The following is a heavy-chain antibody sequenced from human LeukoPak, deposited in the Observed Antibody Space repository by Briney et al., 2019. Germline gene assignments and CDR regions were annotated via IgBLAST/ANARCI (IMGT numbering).Heavy chain of an antibody. J-gene: IGHJ5*02. CDR1: GFTFDDYG. CDR3: ARDLYNYDPNNWFNP. Sequence: PGGSLRLSCAASGFTFDDYGMSWVRQAPGKGLEWVSGINWNGGSTGYADSVKGRFTISRDNAKNSLYLQMNSLRAEDTALYYCARDLYNYDPNNWFNPWGQGTLVTVSS. V-gene: IGHV3-20*04. CDR2: INWNGGST. D-gene: IGHD5-24*01.